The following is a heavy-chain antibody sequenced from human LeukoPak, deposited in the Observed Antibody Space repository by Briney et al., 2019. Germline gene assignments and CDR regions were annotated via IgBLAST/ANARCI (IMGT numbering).Heavy chain of an antibody. V-gene: IGHV2-5*01. Sequence: SGPTLVKPTQTLTLTCTFSGFSLSTTGVGVAWIRQPPGKALEWLAVHYWNNDKSYSPSLKNRLTITKDTSKNQVVLILTNMDPVDTATYYCAHKGRGSGSYTMWGQGTLVTVPS. J-gene: IGHJ4*02. D-gene: IGHD3-10*01. CDR3: AHKGRGSGSYTM. CDR1: GFSLSTTGVG. CDR2: HYWNNDK.